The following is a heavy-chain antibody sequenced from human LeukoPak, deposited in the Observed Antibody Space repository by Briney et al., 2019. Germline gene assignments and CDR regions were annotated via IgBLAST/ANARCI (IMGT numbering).Heavy chain of an antibody. Sequence: PSQTLSLTCTVSGGSISSGDYYWSWIRQPPGKGLEWIGYIYYSGSTYYSPSLKSRVTISVDTSKNQFSLKLSSVTAADTAVYYCARGVRDTAMVDYWGQGTLVTVSS. CDR2: IYYSGST. CDR3: ARGVRDTAMVDY. D-gene: IGHD5-18*01. V-gene: IGHV4-30-4*01. CDR1: GGSISSGDYY. J-gene: IGHJ4*02.